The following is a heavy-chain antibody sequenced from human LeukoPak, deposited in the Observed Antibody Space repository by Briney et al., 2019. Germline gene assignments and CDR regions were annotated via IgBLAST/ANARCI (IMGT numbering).Heavy chain of an antibody. CDR3: AREGGSSWSTLFDY. Sequence: GGSLRLSCAASGFTFSSYGMHWVRQAPGKGLERVAVIWYDGSNKYYADSVKGRFTISGDNSKNTLYLQMNSLRAEDTAVYYCAREGGSSWSTLFDYWGLGTLVTVSS. V-gene: IGHV3-33*01. CDR2: IWYDGSNK. CDR1: GFTFSSYG. J-gene: IGHJ4*02. D-gene: IGHD6-13*01.